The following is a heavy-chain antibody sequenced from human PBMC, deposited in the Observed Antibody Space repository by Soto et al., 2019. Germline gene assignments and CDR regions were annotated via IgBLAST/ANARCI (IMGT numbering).Heavy chain of an antibody. D-gene: IGHD3-10*01. V-gene: IGHV3-9*01. CDR2: ISWNSGSI. Sequence: PGGSLRLSCAASGFTFDDYAMHWVRQAPGKGLEWVSGISWNSGSIGYADSVKGRFTISRDNAKNSLYLQMNSLRAEDTALYYCAKQGSTGLLDYWGQGTLVTVSS. J-gene: IGHJ4*02. CDR1: GFTFDDYA. CDR3: AKQGSTGLLDY.